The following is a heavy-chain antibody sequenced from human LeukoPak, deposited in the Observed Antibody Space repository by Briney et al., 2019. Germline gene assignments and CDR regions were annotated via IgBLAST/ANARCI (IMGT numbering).Heavy chain of an antibody. CDR2: IYTSGST. J-gene: IGHJ6*03. Sequence: SETLSLTCTVSGGSISSGSYYWSWIRQPAGKGLEWLGRIYTSGSTNYNPSLKSRLIMSLDTSMNQFSLRLTSVTAADTAVYYCARDMGVRQWLVGYYYYYMDVWGKGTTVTVSS. CDR3: ARDMGVRQWLVGYYYYYMDV. V-gene: IGHV4-61*02. CDR1: GGSISSGSYY. D-gene: IGHD6-19*01.